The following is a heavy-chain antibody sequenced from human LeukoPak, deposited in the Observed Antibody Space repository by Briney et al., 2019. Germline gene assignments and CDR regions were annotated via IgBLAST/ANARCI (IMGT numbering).Heavy chain of an antibody. V-gene: IGHV3-23*01. CDR3: AKVHSSSVYYYYYMDV. J-gene: IGHJ6*03. CDR1: GFTFSSYA. D-gene: IGHD6-6*01. Sequence: GGSLRLSCAASGFTFSSYAMSWVRQAPGKGLEWVSAISGSGGSTYYADSVKGRFTISRDNSKNTLYLQINSLRAEDTAVYYCAKVHSSSVYYYYYMDVWGKGTTVTVSS. CDR2: ISGSGGST.